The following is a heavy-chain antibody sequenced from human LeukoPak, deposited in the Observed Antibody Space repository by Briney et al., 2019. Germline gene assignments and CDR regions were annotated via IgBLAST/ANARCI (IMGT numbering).Heavy chain of an antibody. Sequence: ETLSLTCAVYGGSFSGYYWSWVRQAPGKGLEWVSAISGSGGSTYYADSVKGRFTISRDNSKNTLYLQMNSLRAEDTAVYYCAKDQRGVAAAGSYFDYWGQGTLVTVSS. D-gene: IGHD6-13*01. V-gene: IGHV3-23*01. CDR1: GGSFSGYY. CDR3: AKDQRGVAAAGSYFDY. J-gene: IGHJ4*02. CDR2: ISGSGGST.